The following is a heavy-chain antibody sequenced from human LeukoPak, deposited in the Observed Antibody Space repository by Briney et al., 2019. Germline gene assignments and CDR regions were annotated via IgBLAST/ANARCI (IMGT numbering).Heavy chain of an antibody. CDR2: INPSGGST. CDR1: GDTFTSYY. V-gene: IGHV1-46*01. D-gene: IGHD3-10*01. CDR3: ARVSGFGSGSYYNRIYTDV. Sequence: SGKVSCKASGDTFTSYYMHWVRQAPGQGLEWMGIINPSGGSTSYAQKFQGRVTMTRDTSTSTVYMELSSLRSEDTAVYYCARVSGFGSGSYYNRIYTDVCGKGTTVTVSS. J-gene: IGHJ6*03.